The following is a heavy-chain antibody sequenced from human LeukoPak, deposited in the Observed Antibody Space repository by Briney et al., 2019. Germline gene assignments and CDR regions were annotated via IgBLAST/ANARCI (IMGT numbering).Heavy chain of an antibody. CDR3: ARAYPNGLWFGELFDY. CDR2: IKQDGSEK. V-gene: IGHV3-7*01. D-gene: IGHD3-10*01. J-gene: IGHJ4*02. Sequence: GGSLRLPCAASGFTSSSYWMSWVRQAPGKGLEWVANIKQDGSEKYYVDSVKGRFTISRDNAKNSLYLQMNSLRAEDTAVYYCARAYPNGLWFGELFDYWGQGTLVTVSS. CDR1: GFTSSSYW.